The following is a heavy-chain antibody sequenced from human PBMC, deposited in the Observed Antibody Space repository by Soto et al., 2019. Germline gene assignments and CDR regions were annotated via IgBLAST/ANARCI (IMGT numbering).Heavy chain of an antibody. CDR2: IYYTGST. J-gene: IGHJ4*02. Sequence: SETLSLTCSVSGGSIRSYYWSWIRQTPGKGLEWIGYIYYTGSTNYNPSLKSRVNISVDMSKNQFSLKLSSVTAADTAMYYCASGKWSMAFDLWGQGTLVTVSS. D-gene: IGHD2-8*01. CDR3: ASGKWSMAFDL. V-gene: IGHV4-59*01. CDR1: GGSIRSYY.